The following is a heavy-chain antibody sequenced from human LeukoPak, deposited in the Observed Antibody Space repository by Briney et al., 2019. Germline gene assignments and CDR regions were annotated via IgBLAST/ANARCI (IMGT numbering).Heavy chain of an antibody. V-gene: IGHV3-33*01. J-gene: IGHJ6*04. D-gene: IGHD3-9*01. Sequence: GRSLRLSCAASGFTFSSYGMHWVRQAPGKGLEWVAVIWYDGSNKYYADSVKGRFTISRDNSKNTLYLQMKSLRAEDTAVYYCARGYYDILTGSYYYGMDVWGKGTTVTVSS. CDR1: GFTFSSYG. CDR3: ARGYYDILTGSYYYGMDV. CDR2: IWYDGSNK.